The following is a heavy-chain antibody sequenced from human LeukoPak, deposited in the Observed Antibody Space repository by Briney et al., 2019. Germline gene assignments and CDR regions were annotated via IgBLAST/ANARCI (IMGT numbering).Heavy chain of an antibody. V-gene: IGHV1-18*01. Sequence: GASVRVSCTASGYTFTSYGISWVRQAPGQGLEWMGWISAYNGNTDYAQTLQGRVTMTTDTSTSTAYMELRSLRSDDTAVYYCARESRDDYDSSGIDYWGQGTLVTVSS. CDR3: ARESRDDYDSSGIDY. CDR2: ISAYNGNT. CDR1: GYTFTSYG. J-gene: IGHJ4*02. D-gene: IGHD3-22*01.